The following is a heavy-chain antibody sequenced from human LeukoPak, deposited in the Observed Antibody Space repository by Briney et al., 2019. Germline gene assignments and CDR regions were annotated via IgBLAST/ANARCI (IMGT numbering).Heavy chain of an antibody. J-gene: IGHJ4*02. V-gene: IGHV3-30*03. CDR2: ISYDGSNK. CDR1: GFAFSSYG. CDR3: APPAGRFPDY. Sequence: GGSLRLSCAASGFAFSSYGMHWVRQAPGKGLEWVAVISYDGSNKYYADSVKGRFTISRDNSKNTLYLQMNSLRAEDTAVYYCAPPAGRFPDYWGQGTLVTVSS.